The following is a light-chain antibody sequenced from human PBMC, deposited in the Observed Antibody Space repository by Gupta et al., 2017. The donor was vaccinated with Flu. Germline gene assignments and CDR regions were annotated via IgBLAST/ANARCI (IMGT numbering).Light chain of an antibody. Sequence: SALTQPASVSASPGPSITIPCAGINTDIGDHNYVPWSKQPPARPHKLIIYEVTTRPSGVSSGFSGSKSDNTAALTIYGLQAEEEAHYFCCSYTSDSLYVFGTGTKVTVL. J-gene: IGLJ1*01. CDR1: NTDIGDHNY. CDR2: EVT. V-gene: IGLV2-14*01. CDR3: CSYTSDSLYV.